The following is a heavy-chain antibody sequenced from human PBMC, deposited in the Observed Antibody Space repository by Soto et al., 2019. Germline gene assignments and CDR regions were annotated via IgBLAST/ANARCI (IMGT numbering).Heavy chain of an antibody. CDR2: FDPEDGET. D-gene: IGHD3-3*02. V-gene: IGHV1-24*01. CDR3: HGVSTSYGMDG. J-gene: IGHJ6*04. Sequence: ASVKVSCTVSGYTLTELSMHWVRQAPGKGLEWMGGFDPEDGETIYAQKFQGRVTMTEDTSTDTAYMELSSLRSEDTAVDYGHGVSTSYGMDGRGKGTMFTVSS. CDR1: GYTLTELS.